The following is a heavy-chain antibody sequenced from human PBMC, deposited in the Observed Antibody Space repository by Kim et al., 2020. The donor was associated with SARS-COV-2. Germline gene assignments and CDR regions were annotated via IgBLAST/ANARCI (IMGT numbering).Heavy chain of an antibody. CDR1: GFTFSAYA. D-gene: IGHD3-3*02. Sequence: VGSLRLSCSASGFTFSAYAMHWVRQAPGKGLEYVSCIAGNGASTYYAESMQGRFSISRDNSRTMLYLHMSNLRAEDTALYYCVKDRTENIFGVISTLDY. V-gene: IGHV3-64D*09. J-gene: IGHJ4*01. CDR3: VKDRTENIFGVISTLDY. CDR2: IAGNGAST.